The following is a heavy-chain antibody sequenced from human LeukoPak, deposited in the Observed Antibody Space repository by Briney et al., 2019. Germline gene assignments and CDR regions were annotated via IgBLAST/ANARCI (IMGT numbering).Heavy chain of an antibody. Sequence: SETLSLTCTVSGGSISSGGYYWSWIRQPPGKGLEWIGYIYHSGSTYYNPSLKSRVTISVDTSKNQFSLKLSSVTAADTAMYYCARLVSGVGYFDYWGQGTLVTVSS. V-gene: IGHV4-30-2*01. CDR1: GGSISSGGYY. D-gene: IGHD6-19*01. CDR3: ARLVSGVGYFDY. J-gene: IGHJ4*02. CDR2: IYHSGST.